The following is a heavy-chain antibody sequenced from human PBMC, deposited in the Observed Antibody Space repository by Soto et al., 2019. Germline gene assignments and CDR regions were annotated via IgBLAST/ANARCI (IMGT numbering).Heavy chain of an antibody. Sequence: GSLRLSCTAPGFTFGDYAMSWFRQAPGKGLEWVGFIRSKAYGGTTEYAASVKGRFTISRDDSKSIAYLQMNSLKTEDTAVYYCTRDLGPDYYDSSGYYGWNYYYYYGMDVWGQGTTVTVSS. CDR1: GFTFGDYA. CDR3: TRDLGPDYYDSSGYYGWNYYYYYGMDV. D-gene: IGHD3-22*01. J-gene: IGHJ6*02. V-gene: IGHV3-49*03. CDR2: IRSKAYGGTT.